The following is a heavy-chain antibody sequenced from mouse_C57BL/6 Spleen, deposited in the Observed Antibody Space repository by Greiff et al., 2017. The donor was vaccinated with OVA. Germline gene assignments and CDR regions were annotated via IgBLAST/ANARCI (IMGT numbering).Heavy chain of an antibody. CDR2: ISSGGDYI. J-gene: IGHJ2*01. CDR3: TREEIYSTYFDY. D-gene: IGHD2-5*01. V-gene: IGHV5-9-1*02. CDR1: GFTFSSYA. Sequence: EVKLVESGEGLVKPGGSLKLSCAASGFTFSSYAMSWVRQTPEKRLEWVAYISSGGDYIYYADTVKGRFTISRDNARNTLYLQMSSLKSEDTAMYYCTREEIYSTYFDYWGQGTTLTVSS.